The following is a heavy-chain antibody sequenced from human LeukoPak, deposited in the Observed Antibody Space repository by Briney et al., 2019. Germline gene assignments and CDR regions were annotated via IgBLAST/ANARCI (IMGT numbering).Heavy chain of an antibody. V-gene: IGHV3-30-3*01. J-gene: IGHJ4*02. Sequence: PGGSLRLSCAASGFTFSSYAMHWVRQAPGKGLEWVAVISYDGSNKYYADSVKGRFTISRDNSKNTLYLQMNSLRAEDTAVYYCAKGIAAPSFYYFDYWGQGTLVTVSS. D-gene: IGHD6-13*01. CDR3: AKGIAAPSFYYFDY. CDR2: ISYDGSNK. CDR1: GFTFSSYA.